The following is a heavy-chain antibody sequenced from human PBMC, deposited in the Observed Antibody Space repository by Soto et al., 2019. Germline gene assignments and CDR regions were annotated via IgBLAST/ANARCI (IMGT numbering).Heavy chain of an antibody. CDR3: ARGGHDFWSGPFDY. Sequence: SETRSLTCSVSGGYISTYYCNWIRQPAGKGLEWIGRIDSSGNTNYSPSLKSRVTLSFGTSKNQCSLKLISVTAADTAVYYCARGGHDFWSGPFDYGGQGTPVPVSS. J-gene: IGHJ4*02. V-gene: IGHV4-4*07. D-gene: IGHD3-3*01. CDR2: IDSSGNT. CDR1: GGYISTYY.